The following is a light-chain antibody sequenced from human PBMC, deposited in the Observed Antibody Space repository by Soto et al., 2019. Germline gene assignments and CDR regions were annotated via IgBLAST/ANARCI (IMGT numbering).Light chain of an antibody. CDR2: RAS. CDR3: QQYNSYSGT. J-gene: IGKJ3*01. CDR1: QRISNW. Sequence: DIQMTQSPSTLSASVGDRVTITCRASQRISNWLAWYQQKPGKAPKLVIYRASTLESGVPSRFSGSGSGTEFTLTISSLQPDDFATYFCQQYNSYSGTFGPRTKVDIK. V-gene: IGKV1-5*03.